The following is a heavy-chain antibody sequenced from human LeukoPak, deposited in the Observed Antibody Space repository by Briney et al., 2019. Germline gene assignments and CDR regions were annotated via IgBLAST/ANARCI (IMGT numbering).Heavy chain of an antibody. Sequence: SETLSLTCTVSGGSISSSSYYWGWISQPPGKGLEWIGSIYYSGSTYYNPSLKSRVTISVDTSKNQFSLKLSSVTAADTAVYYCARGSGSSWYGVSWFDPWGQGTLVTVSS. CDR2: IYYSGST. V-gene: IGHV4-39*01. J-gene: IGHJ5*02. D-gene: IGHD6-13*01. CDR3: ARGSGSSWYGVSWFDP. CDR1: GGSISSSSYY.